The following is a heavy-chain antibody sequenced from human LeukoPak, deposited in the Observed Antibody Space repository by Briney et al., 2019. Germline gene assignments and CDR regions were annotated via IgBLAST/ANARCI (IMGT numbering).Heavy chain of an antibody. CDR3: ARDLVPAADAGYYYGMDV. J-gene: IGHJ6*02. CDR2: IWYDGSNK. Sequence: PGGSLRLSCAASGFTFSSYGMHWVRQAPGKGLEWVAVIWYDGSNKYYADSVKGRFTISRDNSKNTLYLQMSSLRAEDTAVYYCARDLVPAADAGYYYGMDVWGQGTTVTVSS. V-gene: IGHV3-33*01. CDR1: GFTFSSYG. D-gene: IGHD2-2*01.